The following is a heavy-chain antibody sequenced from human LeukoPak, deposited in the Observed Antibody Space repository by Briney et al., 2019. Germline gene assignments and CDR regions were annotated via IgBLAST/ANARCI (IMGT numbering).Heavy chain of an antibody. CDR1: GFTFSGYW. V-gene: IGHV3-7*01. Sequence: GGSLRLSCAASGFTFSGYWMSWVRQAPGKGREWVANIKPDGSDNAYVDSVKGRFTISRDNTKNSLYLQMSSLRAEDTAVYYCARAMTWGQGTLVSVSS. J-gene: IGHJ5*02. CDR2: IKPDGSDN. CDR3: ARAMT.